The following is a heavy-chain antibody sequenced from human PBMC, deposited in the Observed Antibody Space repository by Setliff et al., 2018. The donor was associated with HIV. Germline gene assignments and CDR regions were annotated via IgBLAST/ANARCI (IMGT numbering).Heavy chain of an antibody. J-gene: IGHJ3*02. CDR1: GGSISSGSYY. CDR3: ARDHYDSSGYRNRALDI. CDR2: IYSSGST. D-gene: IGHD3-22*01. Sequence: SETLSLTCTVSGGSISSGSYYWSWIRQPAGKGLEWIGRIYSSGSTNYNPSLKSRVAISIDTSKNQFSLRLTSVTAADTAVYHCARDHYDSSGYRNRALDIWGQGTMVTVSS. V-gene: IGHV4-61*02.